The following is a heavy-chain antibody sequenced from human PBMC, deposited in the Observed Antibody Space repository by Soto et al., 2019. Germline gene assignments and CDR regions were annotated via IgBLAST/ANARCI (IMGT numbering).Heavy chain of an antibody. CDR2: ISYDGSNK. Sequence: LRLSCAASGFTSSSYAMHWVRQAPGKGLEWVAVISYDGSNKYYADSVKGRFTISRDNSKNTLYLQMNSLRAEDTAVYYCARSDAAGTLGYWGQGTLVTVSS. D-gene: IGHD6-13*01. CDR3: ARSDAAGTLGY. CDR1: GFTSSSYA. J-gene: IGHJ4*02. V-gene: IGHV3-30-3*01.